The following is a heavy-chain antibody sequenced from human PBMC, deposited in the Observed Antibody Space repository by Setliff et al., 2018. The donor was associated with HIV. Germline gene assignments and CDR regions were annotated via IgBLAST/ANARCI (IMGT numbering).Heavy chain of an antibody. CDR3: AREERREAFDI. J-gene: IGHJ3*02. D-gene: IGHD1-1*01. Sequence: SETLSLTCTVSGGSISSGGSYWSWIRQHPGKGLEWIGYINYSGSTYYNPSLKSRVTFSVDTSKNQFSLKLSSVTAADTAVYYCAREERREAFDIWGQGIMVTVSS. V-gene: IGHV4-31*03. CDR2: INYSGST. CDR1: GGSISSGGSY.